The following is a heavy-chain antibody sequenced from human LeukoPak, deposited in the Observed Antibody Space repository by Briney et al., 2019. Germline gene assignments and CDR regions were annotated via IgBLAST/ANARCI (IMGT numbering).Heavy chain of an antibody. J-gene: IGHJ4*02. CDR1: GFTFSSYA. CDR3: AKDWRSGDYAFYFGY. D-gene: IGHD4-17*01. Sequence: GGSLRLSYAASGFTFSSYAMSWVRQAPGKGLEWVSAISGSGGSTYYADSVKGRFTISRDNSKNTLYLQMNSLGAEDTAVYYCAKDWRSGDYAFYFGYWGQGTLVTVSS. CDR2: ISGSGGST. V-gene: IGHV3-23*01.